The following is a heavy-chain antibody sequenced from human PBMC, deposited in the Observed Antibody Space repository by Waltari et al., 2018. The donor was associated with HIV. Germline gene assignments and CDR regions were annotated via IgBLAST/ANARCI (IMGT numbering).Heavy chain of an antibody. D-gene: IGHD2-2*01. V-gene: IGHV4-59*01. CDR3: ARLYCSSTSCYPYWYFDL. J-gene: IGHJ2*01. CDR2: IYYSGST. Sequence: QVQLQESGPGLVKPSETLSLTCTVSGGSISSYSWSWLRQPPGKGLEWIGYIYYSGSTNYNPSLKSRVTISVDTSKNQFSLKLSSVTAADTAVYYCARLYCSSTSCYPYWYFDLWGRGTLVTVSS. CDR1: GGSISSYS.